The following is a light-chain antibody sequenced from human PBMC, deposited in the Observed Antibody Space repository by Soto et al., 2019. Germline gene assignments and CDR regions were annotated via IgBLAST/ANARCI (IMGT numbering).Light chain of an antibody. Sequence: EIVMTQSPATLSVSPGERATLSCRASQSVSSSYLAWYQQKPGQAPRLLIYGASSRATGIPDRFSGSGSGTDFTLTISRLEPEDFAVYYCQQYGSSPDPFGQGTHWRL. V-gene: IGKV3-20*01. J-gene: IGKJ5*01. CDR3: QQYGSSPDP. CDR1: QSVSSSY. CDR2: GAS.